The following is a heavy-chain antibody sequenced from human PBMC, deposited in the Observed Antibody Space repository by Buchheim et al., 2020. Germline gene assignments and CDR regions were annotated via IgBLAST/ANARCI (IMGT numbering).Heavy chain of an antibody. Sequence: QVQLVESGGGVVQPGRSLRLSCAASGFTFSSYGMHWVRQAPGKGLEWVAVISYDGSNKYYADSVKGRFTISRDNSKNTLYLQMNSLGAEDTAVYYCARRVVTHYYYYGMDIWGQGTT. V-gene: IGHV3-30*03. D-gene: IGHD4-23*01. CDR2: ISYDGSNK. CDR1: GFTFSSYG. CDR3: ARRVVTHYYYYGMDI. J-gene: IGHJ6*02.